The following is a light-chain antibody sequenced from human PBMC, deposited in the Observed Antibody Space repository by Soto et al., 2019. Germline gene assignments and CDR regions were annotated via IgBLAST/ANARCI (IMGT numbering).Light chain of an antibody. V-gene: IGKV3-20*01. CDR3: QQYGSSLLT. Sequence: EIVLTQSPGTLSLSPGERATLSCRASQSVSSGSLAWYQQKPGQAPRLLIYDASSRATGIPDRFSGSGSGPDFTLTTSRLEPEDFAVYYCQQYGSSLLTLGGGTKVDTK. J-gene: IGKJ4*01. CDR1: QSVSSGS. CDR2: DAS.